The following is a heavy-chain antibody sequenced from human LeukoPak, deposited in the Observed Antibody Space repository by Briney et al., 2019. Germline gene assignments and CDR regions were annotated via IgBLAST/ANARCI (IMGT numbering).Heavy chain of an antibody. CDR3: AKGSRDGYKGDLDY. D-gene: IGHD5-24*01. Sequence: GGSLRLSCAASGFTFKTHAMSWVRQAPGKGLEWVSRIDDSGVIRSYADSVKGRFTISRDNSKMTLTLQMNSLRAEDTAVYYCAKGSRDGYKGDLDYWGQGTLVTVSS. V-gene: IGHV3-23*01. CDR2: IDDSGVIR. CDR1: GFTFKTHA. J-gene: IGHJ4*02.